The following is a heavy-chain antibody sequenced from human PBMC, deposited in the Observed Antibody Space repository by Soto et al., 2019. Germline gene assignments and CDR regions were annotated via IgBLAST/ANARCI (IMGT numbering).Heavy chain of an antibody. J-gene: IGHJ3*01. V-gene: IGHV2-5*02. CDR2: IYWDDDR. D-gene: IGHD1-1*01. CDR3: AHTQLTTGANAFDV. CDR1: GFSLSTLGAG. Sequence: QITLKESGPTLVKPTQVLTLTCSFSGFSLSTLGAGVGWVRQPPGKALEWLAIIYWDDDRQYSPSLKTRLTITKDTSKNQVVLTLTNRDPVDTGTYFCAHTQLTTGANAFDVWGQGTIVTVSS.